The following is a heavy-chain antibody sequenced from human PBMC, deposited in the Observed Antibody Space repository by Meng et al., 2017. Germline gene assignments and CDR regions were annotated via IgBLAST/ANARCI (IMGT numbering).Heavy chain of an antibody. V-gene: IGHV4-4*02. CDR3: ARDRGAVAGTNFDY. J-gene: IGHJ4*02. Sequence: GQLQGSGPGLVKPSGTLSPTCAVSGGSISSSNWWSWVRQPPGKGLEWIGEIYHSGSTNYNPSLKSRVTISVDKSKNQFSLKLSSVTAADTAVYYCARDRGAVAGTNFDYWGQGTLVTVSS. CDR2: IYHSGST. CDR1: GGSISSSNW. D-gene: IGHD6-19*01.